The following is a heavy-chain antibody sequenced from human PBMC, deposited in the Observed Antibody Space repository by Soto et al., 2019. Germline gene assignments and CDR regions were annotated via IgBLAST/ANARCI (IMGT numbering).Heavy chain of an antibody. D-gene: IGHD3-22*01. V-gene: IGHV3-23*01. Sequence: TGGSLRLSCGASGFTFSGYAMSWVRQAPEQVLEWVSAISGSGGSTYYADSVKVRFTISRDNSKNTLYLQMNSLRAEDTAVYYCAKTKSFTMIVVVTPYYFDYWGQGTLVTVSS. CDR3: AKTKSFTMIVVVTPYYFDY. J-gene: IGHJ4*02. CDR2: ISGSGGST. CDR1: GFTFSGYA.